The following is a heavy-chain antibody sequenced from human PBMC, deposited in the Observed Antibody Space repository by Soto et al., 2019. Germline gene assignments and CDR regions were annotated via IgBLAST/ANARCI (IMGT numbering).Heavy chain of an antibody. CDR3: AREGAGTKPLGY. Sequence: QVQLVQSGPEVKKPGASVKVSCKPSGYTFTNYGFNWVRQAPGQGLEWMGWISAYNGHTKYSQIFQARVIMTTDTSTSTAYMELRSLTSDDTAVYYCAREGAGTKPLGYWGQGTLVTVSS. CDR2: ISAYNGHT. D-gene: IGHD2-8*01. J-gene: IGHJ4*02. CDR1: GYTFTNYG. V-gene: IGHV1-18*01.